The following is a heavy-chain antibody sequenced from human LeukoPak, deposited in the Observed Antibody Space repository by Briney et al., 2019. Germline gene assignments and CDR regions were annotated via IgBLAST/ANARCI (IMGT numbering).Heavy chain of an antibody. V-gene: IGHV3-23*01. CDR1: GFTFSNYA. Sequence: GGSLRLSCVASGFTFSNYAMNWVRQAPGKGLEWVSGVSGGGSSTYYADSVKGRFTISRDNSKNMLYLQMNSLRAEDTAVYYCAKDPYTSRYACCFDYWGQGTLVTVSS. J-gene: IGHJ4*02. D-gene: IGHD6-13*01. CDR2: VSGGGSST. CDR3: AKDPYTSRYACCFDY.